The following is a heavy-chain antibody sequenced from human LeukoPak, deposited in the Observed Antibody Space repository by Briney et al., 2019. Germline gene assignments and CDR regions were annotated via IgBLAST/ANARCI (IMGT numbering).Heavy chain of an antibody. Sequence: PGRSLRLSCAASGFTFSIYAIHWVRQAPGKGLEWVAVISHDGSTTYYADSVKGRYTISRDNSKNTLYLQMNSLRAEDTAVYYCARGEQQFDYWGQGTLVTVSS. CDR3: ARGEQQFDY. V-gene: IGHV3-30*04. J-gene: IGHJ4*02. D-gene: IGHD1/OR15-1a*01. CDR2: ISHDGSTT. CDR1: GFTFSIYA.